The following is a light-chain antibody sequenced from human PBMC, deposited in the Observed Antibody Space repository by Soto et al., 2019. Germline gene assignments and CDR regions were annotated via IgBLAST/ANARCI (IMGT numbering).Light chain of an antibody. CDR2: GAS. CDR3: QQSGSSPRT. CDR1: QSVSSSF. V-gene: IGKV3-20*01. J-gene: IGKJ3*01. Sequence: EIVLTQSPGTLSLSPGERATLSCRASQSVSSSFLAWYQQRPGQAPRLLIYGASSRATGIPDRFSGSGSGTDFTLTISRLEPEDFAVYYCQQSGSSPRTFGPGTTVDI.